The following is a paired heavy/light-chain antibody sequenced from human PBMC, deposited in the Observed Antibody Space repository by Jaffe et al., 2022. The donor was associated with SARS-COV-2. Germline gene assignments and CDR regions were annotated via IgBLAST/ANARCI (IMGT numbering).Light chain of an antibody. CDR2: GAS. V-gene: IGKV3-20*01. CDR3: QQYGSSRRT. J-gene: IGKJ1*01. CDR1: QSVSSSY. Sequence: EIVLTQSPGTLSLSPGERATLSCRASQSVSSSYLAWYQQKPGQAPRLLIYGASSRATGIPDRFSGSGSGTDFTLTISRLEPEDFAVYYCQQYGSSRRTFGQGTKVEIK.
Heavy chain of an antibody. CDR3: ARENYDILTGYSPTYYYYYYMDV. CDR2: IIPIFGTA. Sequence: QVQLVQSGAEVKKPGSSVKVSCKASGGTFSSYAISWVRQAPGQGLEWMGGIIPIFGTANYAQKFQGRVTITADESTSTAYMELSSLRSEDTAVYYCARENYDILTGYSPTYYYYYYMDVWGKGTTVTVSS. V-gene: IGHV1-69*01. J-gene: IGHJ6*03. CDR1: GGTFSSYA. D-gene: IGHD3-9*01.